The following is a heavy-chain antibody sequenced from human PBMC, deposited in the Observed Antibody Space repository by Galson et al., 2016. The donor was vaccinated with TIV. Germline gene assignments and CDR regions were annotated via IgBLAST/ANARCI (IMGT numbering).Heavy chain of an antibody. V-gene: IGHV3-20*04. Sequence: SLRLSCAASGFTFEHYGLSWVRQAPGKGLEWVANINGNGGATGYAGSVKGRFTISRDNAKNSLFLQMSSLRVEDTALYYCVREFFCGGSCYYFDQWGQGTPVSVSS. D-gene: IGHD2-21*01. CDR1: GFTFEHYG. CDR2: INGNGGAT. J-gene: IGHJ4*02. CDR3: VREFFCGGSCYYFDQ.